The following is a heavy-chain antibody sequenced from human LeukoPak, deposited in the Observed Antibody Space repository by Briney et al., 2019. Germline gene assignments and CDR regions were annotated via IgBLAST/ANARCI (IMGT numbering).Heavy chain of an antibody. Sequence: SETLSLTCTVSGGSISSYYWSWIRQPPGQGLEWIGYIYYSGSTNYNPSHKSRVTISVDTSKNQFSLKLSSVTAADTAVYYCARYTAMVTSGFDYWGQGTLVTVSS. J-gene: IGHJ4*02. V-gene: IGHV4-59*08. D-gene: IGHD5-18*01. CDR1: GGSISSYY. CDR2: IYYSGST. CDR3: ARYTAMVTSGFDY.